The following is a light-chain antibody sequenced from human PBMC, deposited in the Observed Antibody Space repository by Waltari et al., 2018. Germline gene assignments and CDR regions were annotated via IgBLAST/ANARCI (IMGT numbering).Light chain of an antibody. CDR1: SSDFGAYNH. CDR2: DVI. CDR3: CSRAGTYTLV. J-gene: IGLJ2*01. V-gene: IGLV2-11*01. Sequence: QSALTPPRSVSGSPGQSVTISCTGTSSDFGAYNHLTWYQHHPGKAPKLMLYDVIKRPSGVPDRFSGSKSGNTASLTISGLQAEDEADYYCCSRAGTYTLVFGGGTKLTVL.